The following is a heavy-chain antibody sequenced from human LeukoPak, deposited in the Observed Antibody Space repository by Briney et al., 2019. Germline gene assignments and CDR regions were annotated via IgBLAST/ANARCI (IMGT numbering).Heavy chain of an antibody. CDR2: ISSSSSYI. CDR1: GFTFSSYS. J-gene: IGHJ4*02. CDR3: AREFMVRGVHFDY. Sequence: PGGSLRLSCAASGFTFSSYSMNWVRQAPGKGLEWVSSISSSSSYIYYADSVKGRFTISRDNAKNSLYLQMNSLRAEDTAVYYCAREFMVRGVHFDYWGQGTLVTVSS. V-gene: IGHV3-21*01. D-gene: IGHD3-10*01.